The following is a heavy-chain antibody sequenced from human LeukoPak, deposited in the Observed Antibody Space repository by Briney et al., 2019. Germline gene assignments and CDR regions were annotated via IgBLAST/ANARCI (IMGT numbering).Heavy chain of an antibody. D-gene: IGHD3-22*01. CDR1: GVSITSSSYY. Sequence: SETLSLTCTVSGVSITSSSYYWGWIRQPPGKGPEWIGSIHYGADTYRNPSLKSRVTISMDTSKNHFSLSLSSVTAADTAVYYCARVCYYYDSSGYTLNWFDPWGQGTLVTVSS. CDR3: ARVCYYYDSSGYTLNWFDP. V-gene: IGHV4-39*02. J-gene: IGHJ5*02. CDR2: IHYGADT.